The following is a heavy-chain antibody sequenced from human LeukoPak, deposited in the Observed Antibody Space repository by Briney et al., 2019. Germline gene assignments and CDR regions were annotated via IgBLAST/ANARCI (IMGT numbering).Heavy chain of an antibody. CDR1: GYSISSGYY. Sequence: SETLSLTCTVSGYSISSGYYWGWIRQPPGKGLEWIGSIYHSGSTYYNPSLKSRVTISVDTSKNQFSLKLSSVTAADTAVYYCARAPGGATHAFDIWGQGTLVTVSS. CDR3: ARAPGGATHAFDI. CDR2: IYHSGST. V-gene: IGHV4-38-2*02. J-gene: IGHJ4*02. D-gene: IGHD1-26*01.